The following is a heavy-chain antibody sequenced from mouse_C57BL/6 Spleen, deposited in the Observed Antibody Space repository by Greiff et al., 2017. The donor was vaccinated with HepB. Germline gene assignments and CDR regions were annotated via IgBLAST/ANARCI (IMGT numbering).Heavy chain of an antibody. CDR1: GYTFTSYW. V-gene: IGHV1-64*01. CDR2: IHPNSGST. J-gene: IGHJ4*01. D-gene: IGHD1-1*01. CDR3: AVYYYGSAMDY. Sequence: QVQLQQPGAELVKPGASVKLSCKASGYTFTSYWMHWVKQRPGQGLEWIGMIHPNSGSTNYNEKFKSKATLTVDKSSSTAYMQLSSLTSEDSAVYYCAVYYYGSAMDYWGQGTSVTVSS.